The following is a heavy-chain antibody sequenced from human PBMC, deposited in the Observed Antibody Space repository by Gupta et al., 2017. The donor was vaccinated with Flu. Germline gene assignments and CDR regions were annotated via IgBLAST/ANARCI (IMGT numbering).Heavy chain of an antibody. CDR3: ARGNYGYDY. CDR2: IYHSGNT. J-gene: IGHJ4*02. V-gene: IGHV4-31*02. CDR1: GGPISSGDYY. Sequence: QVQLQESGPGLVKPSQTLSLTCTVSGGPISSGDYYWSWIRQHPGKGLEWIGHIYHSGNTYYNPSLESRVIMSVDPSENQLSLRLTSLTAADTAVYYCARGNYGYDYWGQGTLVTVSS. D-gene: IGHD5-18*01.